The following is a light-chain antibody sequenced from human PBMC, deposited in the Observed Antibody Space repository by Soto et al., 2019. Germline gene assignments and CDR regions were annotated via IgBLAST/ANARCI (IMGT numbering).Light chain of an antibody. Sequence: DIQMTQSPSSLSASVVDRVTITCRASQTINNYLNWYQQKLGKAPKLLINAASTLQSGVPSRFSVSGSGPDFTLTISSLQPEDSATYYCQQSYSIPLTFGGGTKVDIK. CDR3: QQSYSIPLT. J-gene: IGKJ4*01. CDR1: QTINNY. CDR2: AAS. V-gene: IGKV1-39*01.